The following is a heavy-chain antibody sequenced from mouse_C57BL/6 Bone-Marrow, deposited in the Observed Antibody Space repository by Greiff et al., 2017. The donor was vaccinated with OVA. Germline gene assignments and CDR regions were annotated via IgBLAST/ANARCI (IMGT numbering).Heavy chain of an antibody. Sequence: VMLVESGPGLVQPSQSLSITCTVSGFSLTSYGVHWVRQSPGKGLEWLGVIWSGGSTDYNAAFISRLSISKDNSKSQVFFKMNSLQADDTAIYYCARNPHYYALSMDYWGQGTSVTVSS. CDR1: GFSLTSYG. CDR2: IWSGGST. CDR3: ARNPHYYALSMDY. J-gene: IGHJ4*01. V-gene: IGHV2-2*01. D-gene: IGHD1-2*01.